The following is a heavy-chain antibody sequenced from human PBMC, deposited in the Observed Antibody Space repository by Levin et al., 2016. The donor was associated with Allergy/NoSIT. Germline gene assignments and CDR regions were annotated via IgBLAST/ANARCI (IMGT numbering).Heavy chain of an antibody. Sequence: GSLRLSCTVSGGSISSYYWSWIRQTPGKGLEWIGYIHYSGSTNYNPSLKSRVTISVDTSKNQFSLNLSSVTAADTAVYYCARHYGSGSQKYYFDYWGQGTLVTVSS. J-gene: IGHJ4*02. CDR2: IHYSGST. CDR3: ARHYGSGSQKYYFDY. D-gene: IGHD3-10*01. CDR1: GGSISSYY. V-gene: IGHV4-59*01.